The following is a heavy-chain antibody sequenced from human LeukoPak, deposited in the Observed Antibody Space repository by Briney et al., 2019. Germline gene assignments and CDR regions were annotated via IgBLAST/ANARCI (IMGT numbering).Heavy chain of an antibody. CDR2: IHHTGST. CDR1: GGSISSGGYS. J-gene: IGHJ4*02. CDR3: ARAQRYCSGGNCYPSYFDY. V-gene: IGHV4-30-2*01. Sequence: SETLSLTCAVSGGSISSGGYSWPWIRQPPGKGLEWIGYIHHTGSTYYNPSLKSRVTISLDRSKNHFSLKLSSVTVADTAVYYCARAQRYCSGGNCYPSYFDYWGLGTLVTVSS. D-gene: IGHD2-15*01.